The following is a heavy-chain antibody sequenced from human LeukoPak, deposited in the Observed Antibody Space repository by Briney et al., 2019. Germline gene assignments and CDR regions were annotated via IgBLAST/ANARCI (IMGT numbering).Heavy chain of an antibody. V-gene: IGHV3-66*01. D-gene: IGHD3-22*01. CDR3: ARGTYYYDSSGPYYFDY. CDR1: GFTVSSNY. CDR2: IYSGGST. J-gene: IGHJ4*02. Sequence: GGSLRLSCAASGFTVSSNYMSWVRQAPGKGLEWVSVIYSGGSTSYADSVKGRFTISRDNSKNTLYLQMNSLRAEDTAVYYCARGTYYYDSSGPYYFDYWGQGTLVTVSS.